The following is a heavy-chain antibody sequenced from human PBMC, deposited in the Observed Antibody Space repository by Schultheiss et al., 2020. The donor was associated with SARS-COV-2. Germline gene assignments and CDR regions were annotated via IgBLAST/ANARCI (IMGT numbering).Heavy chain of an antibody. Sequence: LRLSCAVSGGSISSGGYSWSWIRQPPGKGLEWIGYIYHSGSTFYNPSLKSRATMSVDRSKNQFSLKMRSVTAADTAVYYCALSWNFDSSGYWAFDIWGQGTMVTVSS. CDR2: IYHSGST. CDR1: GGSISSGGYS. J-gene: IGHJ3*02. D-gene: IGHD3-22*01. CDR3: ALSWNFDSSGYWAFDI. V-gene: IGHV4-30-2*01.